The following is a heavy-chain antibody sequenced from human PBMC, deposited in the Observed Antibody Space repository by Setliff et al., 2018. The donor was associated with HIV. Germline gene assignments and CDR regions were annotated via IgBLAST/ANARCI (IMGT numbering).Heavy chain of an antibody. CDR3: ARGVNFDY. D-gene: IGHD3-3*01. CDR1: GASISSTSYY. J-gene: IGHJ4*02. Sequence: SETLSLTCAVSGASISSTSYYWGWVRQPPGEGLEWIGYIYIYNSGSTNYNPSLTSRVTISADTSRNQFSLKLTSVTAADTAIYYCARGVNFDYWGQGTQVTVSS. CDR2: IYIYNSGST. V-gene: IGHV4-61*05.